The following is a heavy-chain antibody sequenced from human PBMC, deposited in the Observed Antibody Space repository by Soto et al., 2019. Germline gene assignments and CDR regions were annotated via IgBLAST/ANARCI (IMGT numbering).Heavy chain of an antibody. J-gene: IGHJ5*02. CDR1: GFTFSSYW. CDR2: ISSSSSTT. CDR3: ARHPERIAEIGWFDP. D-gene: IGHD6-13*01. V-gene: IGHV3-48*01. Sequence: GGSLRLSCAASGFTFSSYWMHWVRQAPGKGLEWVSYISSSSSTTYYADSVKGRFTISRDNAKNSLYLQMNSLRAEDTAVYYCARHPERIAEIGWFDPWGQGTLVTVSS.